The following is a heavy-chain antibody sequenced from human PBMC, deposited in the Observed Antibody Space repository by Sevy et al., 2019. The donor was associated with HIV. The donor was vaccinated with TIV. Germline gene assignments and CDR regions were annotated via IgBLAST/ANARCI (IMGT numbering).Heavy chain of an antibody. CDR1: GGSMSTYY. J-gene: IGHJ4*02. CDR2: IYYSGST. Sequence: SETLSLTCTVSGGSMSTYYWSWIRQPPGKGLEWIGYIYYSGSTNYNPSLKSRVTISVVTSKNQFSLKLSSVTAADTAVYYCARGGWGYAFDYWVQGTLVTVSS. CDR3: ARGGWGYAFDY. D-gene: IGHD3-16*01. V-gene: IGHV4-59*01.